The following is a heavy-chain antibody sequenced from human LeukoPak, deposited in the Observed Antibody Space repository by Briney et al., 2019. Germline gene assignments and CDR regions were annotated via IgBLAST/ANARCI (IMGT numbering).Heavy chain of an antibody. J-gene: IGHJ5*02. D-gene: IGHD5-18*01. CDR2: INPNIGGT. CDR1: GYTFIDYY. V-gene: IGHV1-2*06. Sequence: ASVKVSCKASGYTFIDYYIHWVRQAPGQGLEWMGRINPNIGGTNYAQKFQGNVTVTRDTSISTAYMELSRLRSDDTAVYYCARGHSYGYSSWFDPWGQGSLVTVSS. CDR3: ARGHSYGYSSWFDP.